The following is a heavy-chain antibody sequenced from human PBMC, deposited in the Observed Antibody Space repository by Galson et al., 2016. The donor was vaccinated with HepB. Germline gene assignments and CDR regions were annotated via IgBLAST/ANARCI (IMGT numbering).Heavy chain of an antibody. J-gene: IGHJ4*02. CDR2: IYPDDSDT. V-gene: IGHV5-51*01. Sequence: QSGAEVKEPGESLRISCQGSGYTFSNFWIGWVRQMPGKGLEWMGIIYPDDSDTTYSPSFEGRVTISADKYTNTAYLEWSSLKASDTAIYFCARHGFRVRGWSPDSWGQGTVVTVSS. CDR3: ARHGFRVRGWSPDS. CDR1: GYTFSNFW. D-gene: IGHD6-19*01.